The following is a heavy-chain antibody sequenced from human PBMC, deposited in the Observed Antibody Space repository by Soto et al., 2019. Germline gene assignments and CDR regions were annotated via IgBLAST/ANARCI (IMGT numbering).Heavy chain of an antibody. CDR1: GGTFSSYA. Sequence: SVKVSCKASGGTFSSYAISWVRQAPGQGLEWMGGIIPIFGTANYAQKFQGRVTITADESTSTAYMELSSLRSEDTAVYYCASDRSDSGYYLNWFDTWGQGTLVTAPQ. J-gene: IGHJ5*02. D-gene: IGHD3-22*01. CDR3: ASDRSDSGYYLNWFDT. V-gene: IGHV1-69*13. CDR2: IIPIFGTA.